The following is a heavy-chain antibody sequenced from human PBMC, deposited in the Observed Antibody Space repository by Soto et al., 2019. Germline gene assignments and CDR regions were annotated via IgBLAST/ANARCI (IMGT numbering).Heavy chain of an antibody. CDR1: GDSMRSYY. CDR2: IYYSGNT. V-gene: IGHV4-59*01. Sequence: PSETLSLTCAVSGDSMRSYYWSWMRQPPGKGLEWIGYIYYSGNTNYNPSLTSRVTISVDTSKSQFSLKLRSVTAADSAVYYCARGDSRPLGWFDPWGQGTLLTVSS. D-gene: IGHD6-13*01. CDR3: ARGDSRPLGWFDP. J-gene: IGHJ5*02.